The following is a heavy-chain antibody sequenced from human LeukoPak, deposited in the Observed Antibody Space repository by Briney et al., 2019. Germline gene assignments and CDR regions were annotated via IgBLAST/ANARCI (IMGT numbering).Heavy chain of an antibody. CDR3: ARDRKVPAAMYNYGMDV. V-gene: IGHV3-48*03. CDR2: ISSSGSTI. Sequence: GGSLRLSCAASGFTFSSYEMNWVRQAPGKGLEWGSYISSSGSTIYYADSVKGRFTISRDNAKNSLYLQMNSLRAEDTAVYYCARDRKVPAAMYNYGMDVWGKETTVTVSS. J-gene: IGHJ6*04. CDR1: GFTFSSYE. D-gene: IGHD2-2*01.